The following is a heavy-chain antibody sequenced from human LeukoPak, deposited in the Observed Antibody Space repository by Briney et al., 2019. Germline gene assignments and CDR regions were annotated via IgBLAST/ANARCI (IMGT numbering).Heavy chain of an antibody. V-gene: IGHV4-59*01. CDR1: GGSMSSWY. CDR2: ISYSGST. Sequence: SETLSLTCTVSGGSMSSWYWSWIRQPLGKGLEWIGYISYSGSTNYNSSLKSRVTISIDTSKNHFSLKLSSVTAVDTAVYYCAREGPFGDPNWFDPWGQGTLVTVSS. CDR3: AREGPFGDPNWFDP. J-gene: IGHJ5*02. D-gene: IGHD4-17*01.